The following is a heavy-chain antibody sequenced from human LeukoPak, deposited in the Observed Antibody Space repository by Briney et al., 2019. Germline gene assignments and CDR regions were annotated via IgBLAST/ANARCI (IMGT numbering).Heavy chain of an antibody. V-gene: IGHV1-46*01. Sequence: ASVKVSCKASGYTFTSYAMNWVRQAPGQGLEWMGIIDPSVGGTSYAGGIQDRVTMTTDTSTSTLYMELSSLTFEDTAVYYCARGVRVGNPRHPFVIWGQGTVVTVSS. CDR3: ARGVRVGNPRHPFVI. CDR1: GYTFTSYA. CDR2: IDPSVGGT. J-gene: IGHJ3*02. D-gene: IGHD1-26*01.